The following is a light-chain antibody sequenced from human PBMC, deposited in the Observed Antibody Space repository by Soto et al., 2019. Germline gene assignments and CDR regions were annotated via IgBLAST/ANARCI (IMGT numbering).Light chain of an antibody. J-gene: IGLJ1*01. CDR2: TTN. CDR3: AAWDDSLNGHG. CDR1: SSNIGTSS. V-gene: IGLV1-44*01. Sequence: QSVLTQPHSASGTPGQRVTISCSGSSSNIGTSSVHWFQQLPGTAPKLLISTTNQRPSGVPERFSGSKSGTSASLAISGLQSEDEADYYRAAWDDSLNGHGFGTGTKVTVL.